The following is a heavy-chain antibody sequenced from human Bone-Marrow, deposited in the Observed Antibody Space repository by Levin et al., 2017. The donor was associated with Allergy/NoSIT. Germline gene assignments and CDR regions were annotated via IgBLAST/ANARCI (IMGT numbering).Heavy chain of an antibody. CDR3: ARGGPDGVVKVPDY. CDR2: MNPNSGNT. Sequence: PGGSLRLSCKASGYTFSSFDINWVRQATGQGLEWMGWMNPNSGNTGYAQQFQGRVTMTRDTSISTAYMELSSLRSEETAVYYCARGGPDGVVKVPDYWGQGTLLTVSS. CDR1: GYTFSSFD. J-gene: IGHJ4*01. D-gene: IGHD3-3*01. V-gene: IGHV1-8*01.